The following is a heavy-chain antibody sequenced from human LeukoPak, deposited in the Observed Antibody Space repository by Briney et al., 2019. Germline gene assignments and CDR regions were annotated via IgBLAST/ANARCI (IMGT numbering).Heavy chain of an antibody. CDR2: IYYSGST. CDR1: GGSISSGSYY. V-gene: IGHV4-39*01. J-gene: IGHJ4*02. Sequence: PSETLSLTCTVSGGSISSGSYYWGWIRQPPGKGLEWIGSIYYSGSTYYNPSLKSRVTISVDTSKNQFSLKLSSVTAADTAVYYCARHLLMYYFDYWGQGTLVTVSS. CDR3: ARHLLMYYFDY.